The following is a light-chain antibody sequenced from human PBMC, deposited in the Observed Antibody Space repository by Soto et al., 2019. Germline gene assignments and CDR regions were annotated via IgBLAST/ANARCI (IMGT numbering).Light chain of an antibody. CDR1: RSVTTY. CDR2: DAS. Sequence: ENVLTKSPATLSLSQGERATLSCRASRSVTTYLAWYQQKPGQAPRLLIYDASTRATGIPARFSGSGSGTDFTLTIGSLEPEDSAVYYCQQRRNWPPITFGQGTRLEIK. CDR3: QQRRNWPPIT. V-gene: IGKV3-11*01. J-gene: IGKJ5*01.